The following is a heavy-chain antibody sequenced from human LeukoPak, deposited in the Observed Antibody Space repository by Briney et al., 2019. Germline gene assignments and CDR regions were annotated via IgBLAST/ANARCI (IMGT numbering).Heavy chain of an antibody. CDR2: ISAYNGNT. Sequence: ASVKVSCKASGYTFTSYAMNWVRQAPGQGLEWMGWISAYNGNTNYAQKLQGRVTMTTDTSTSTAYMELRSLRSDDTAVYYCARDPEYSSSWYLPVDYYYGMDVWGQGTTVTVSS. CDR1: GYTFTSYA. J-gene: IGHJ6*02. D-gene: IGHD6-13*01. CDR3: ARDPEYSSSWYLPVDYYYGMDV. V-gene: IGHV1-18*01.